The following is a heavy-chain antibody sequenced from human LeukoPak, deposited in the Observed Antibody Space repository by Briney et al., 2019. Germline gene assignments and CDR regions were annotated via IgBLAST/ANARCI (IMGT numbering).Heavy chain of an antibody. CDR3: ARGGSSSWSPFFDY. CDR1: GDSASSNSAA. Sequence: SQTLSLTCAISGDSASSNSAAWNWIRQSPSRGLEWLGRTYYRSKWYNNYAVSVKSRITINPDTSKNQFSLQLNSVTPEDTAVYYCARGGSSSWSPFFDYWGQGTLVTVSS. D-gene: IGHD6-13*01. V-gene: IGHV6-1*01. J-gene: IGHJ4*02. CDR2: TYYRSKWYN.